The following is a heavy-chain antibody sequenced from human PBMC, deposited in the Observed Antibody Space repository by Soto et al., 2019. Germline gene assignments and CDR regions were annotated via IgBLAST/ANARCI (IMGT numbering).Heavy chain of an antibody. CDR3: XXXXXXXXXAPHFDY. J-gene: IGHJ4*02. V-gene: IGHV1-18*01. CDR2: ISAYNGNT. Sequence: QVQLVQSGAEVKKPGASVKVSCKASGYTFTSYGISWXXXAXGXXXXXMGWISAYNGNTNYAQKLQGRVTMTTDTSTXXXXXXXXXXXXXXXXXXXXXXXXXXXXXAPHFDYWGQGTLVTVSS. CDR1: GYTFTSYG.